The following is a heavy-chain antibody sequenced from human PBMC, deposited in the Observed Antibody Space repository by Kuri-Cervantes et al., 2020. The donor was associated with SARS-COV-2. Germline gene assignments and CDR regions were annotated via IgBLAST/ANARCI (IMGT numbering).Heavy chain of an antibody. V-gene: IGHV3-53*05. CDR1: GFTVSTNY. CDR3: ARDGSPRVWSGYYTDY. J-gene: IGHJ4*02. CDR2: IYSGGNT. D-gene: IGHD3-3*01. Sequence: GESLKISCVISGFTVSTNYMTWVRQAPGKGLEWVSTIYSGGNTFYADSLKGLFTISRDNSKNTLYLEMNSLRAEDTAVYYCARDGSPRVWSGYYTDYWGQGTLVTVSS.